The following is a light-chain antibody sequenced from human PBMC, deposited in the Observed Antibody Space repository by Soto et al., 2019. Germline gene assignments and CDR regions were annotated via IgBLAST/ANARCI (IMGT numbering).Light chain of an antibody. Sequence: DIQMTQSPSSLSASIGDRVTITCQASQDVSHFLNWFQQRPGKAPKLLIYDASTLERGVPSRFSGRGSGSRFTFTIASLQPEDIATYDCQHYDRLPWTFGQGTKVEMK. CDR3: QHYDRLPWT. J-gene: IGKJ1*01. CDR1: QDVSHF. V-gene: IGKV1-33*01. CDR2: DAS.